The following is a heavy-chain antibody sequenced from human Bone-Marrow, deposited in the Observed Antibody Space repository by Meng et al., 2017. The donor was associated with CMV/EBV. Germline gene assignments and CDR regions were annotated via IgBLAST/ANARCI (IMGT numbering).Heavy chain of an antibody. CDR2: ISSSSSYI. V-gene: IGHV3-21*04. CDR3: AREYSSSWDY. Sequence: ETLSLTCAASGFTFSSYSMNWVRQAPGKGLEWVSSISSSSSYIYYADSVKGRFTISRDNAKNSLYLQMNSLRSEDTAVYYCAREYSSSWDYWGQGTLVTVSS. CDR1: GFTFSSYS. D-gene: IGHD6-6*01. J-gene: IGHJ4*02.